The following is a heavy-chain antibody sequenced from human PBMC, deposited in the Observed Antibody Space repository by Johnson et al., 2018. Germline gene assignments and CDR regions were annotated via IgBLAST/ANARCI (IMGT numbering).Heavy chain of an antibody. J-gene: IGHJ1*01. Sequence: QVQLVQSGGGVVQPGRSLRLSCAASGFTFSSYGMHWVRQAPGKGLEWVAVISYDGSNKYYADSVKGRFTISRDNSKNTLYLQMNSLRAEDTAGYYCAKETGYDYVLGHWGQGTLVTVSS. CDR1: GFTFSSYG. CDR2: ISYDGSNK. V-gene: IGHV3-30*18. D-gene: IGHD3-16*01. CDR3: AKETGYDYVLGH.